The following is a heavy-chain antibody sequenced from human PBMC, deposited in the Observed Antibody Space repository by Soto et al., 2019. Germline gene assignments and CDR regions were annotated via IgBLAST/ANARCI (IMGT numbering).Heavy chain of an antibody. Sequence: EVQLVESGGGLVQPGGSLRLSCAASGFTFSSYSMNWVRQAPGKGLEWVSYISSSSSTIYYADSVKGRFTISRDNAKNSLYLQMNSLRDEDTAVYYCARLTIFGVVISTTDGMDVWGQGTTVTVSS. CDR1: GFTFSSYS. V-gene: IGHV3-48*02. CDR3: ARLTIFGVVISTTDGMDV. D-gene: IGHD3-3*01. J-gene: IGHJ6*02. CDR2: ISSSSSTI.